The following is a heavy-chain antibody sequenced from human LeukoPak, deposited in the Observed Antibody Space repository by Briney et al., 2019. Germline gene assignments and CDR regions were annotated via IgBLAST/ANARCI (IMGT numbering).Heavy chain of an antibody. CDR2: INPRDSDT. CDR1: GYSFTNYW. J-gene: IGHJ4*02. Sequence: GESLKISCKGSGYSFTNYWIGWVRQMPGKGLEWMGIINPRDSDTRYSPSFQGQVTISADKSISTAYLQWSSLKASDTAMYYCARWGGYCSGGNCYPLYYFDYWGQGTLVTVSS. V-gene: IGHV5-51*01. CDR3: ARWGGYCSGGNCYPLYYFDY. D-gene: IGHD2-15*01.